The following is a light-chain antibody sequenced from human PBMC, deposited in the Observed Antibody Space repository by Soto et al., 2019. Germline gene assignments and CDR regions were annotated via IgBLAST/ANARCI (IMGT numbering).Light chain of an antibody. J-gene: IGKJ4*02. V-gene: IGKV3-11*01. CDR2: DAA. CDR3: QQRAIWPPE. Sequence: EIVLTQSPATLSVSLGERATLSCRASQSINTYLVWYQQKPGQAPRLLISDAANRAIGIPARFSGSGSETDFTLTISGLEPEDVAVYYCQQRAIWPPEFGGGTKLEI. CDR1: QSINTY.